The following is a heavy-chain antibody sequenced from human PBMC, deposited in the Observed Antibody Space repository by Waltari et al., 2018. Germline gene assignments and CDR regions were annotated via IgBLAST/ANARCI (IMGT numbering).Heavy chain of an antibody. Sequence: QVQLQESGPGLVKPSGTLSLTCAVSGGSISSSNWWSWVRQPPGKGLEWIGEIYHSGSTNYNPSLKSRVTISVDKSKNQFSLKLSSVTAADTAVYYCASDRELLRGRETRGSGWFDPWGQGTLVTVSS. D-gene: IGHD1-26*01. V-gene: IGHV4-4*02. CDR1: GGSISSSNW. CDR2: IYHSGST. J-gene: IGHJ5*02. CDR3: ASDRELLRGRETRGSGWFDP.